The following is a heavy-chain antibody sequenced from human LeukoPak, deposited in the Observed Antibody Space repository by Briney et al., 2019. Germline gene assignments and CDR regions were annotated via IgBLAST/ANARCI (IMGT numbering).Heavy chain of an antibody. D-gene: IGHD3-22*01. CDR2: IHYSGST. CDR1: GGSIRNSY. V-gene: IGHV4-59*01. Sequence: SETLSLTCTVSGGSIRNSYWNWIRQPPGRGLEWIGYIHYSGSTNYNPSLRSRVTILVDTSKNQFSLKLNSVTAADTAVYYCARGDSSGSHFFDPWGQGTLVTVSS. CDR3: ARGDSSGSHFFDP. J-gene: IGHJ5*02.